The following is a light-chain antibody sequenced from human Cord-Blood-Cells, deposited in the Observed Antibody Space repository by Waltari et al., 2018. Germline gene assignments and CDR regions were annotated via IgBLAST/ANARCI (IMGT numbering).Light chain of an antibody. Sequence: DIQMNQSPSTLSASVGDRVTIPCRASQSISSWLAWYQQKPGKAPKLLIYDASSLESGVPSRFSGSGSGTEFTLTISSLQPDDFATYYCQQYNSYSWTFGQGTKVEIK. CDR1: QSISSW. CDR3: QQYNSYSWT. V-gene: IGKV1-5*01. J-gene: IGKJ1*01. CDR2: DAS.